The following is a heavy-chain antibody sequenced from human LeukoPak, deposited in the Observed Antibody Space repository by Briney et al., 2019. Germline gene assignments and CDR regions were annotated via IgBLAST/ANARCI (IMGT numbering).Heavy chain of an antibody. Sequence: GGSLRLSCAASGFTFSTYAIHWVRQAPGKGLEWVALISSDGKNKHYADSVKGRFTISRDNSKNTLYLQMNSLRAEDTAVYYCARGGDTDGTKYWGQGTLVTVSS. J-gene: IGHJ4*02. CDR3: ARGGDTDGTKY. CDR2: ISSDGKNK. V-gene: IGHV3-30*04. CDR1: GFTFSTYA. D-gene: IGHD5-18*01.